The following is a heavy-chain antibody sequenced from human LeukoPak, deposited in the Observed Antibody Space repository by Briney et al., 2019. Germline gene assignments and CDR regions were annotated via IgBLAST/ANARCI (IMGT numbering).Heavy chain of an antibody. CDR2: INPNSGGT. CDR3: ATNHPITHDAFDI. V-gene: IGHV1-2*02. J-gene: IGHJ3*02. Sequence: GASVKVSCKASGCTFTGYYMHWVRQAPGQGLEWMGWINPNSGGTNYAQKFQGRVTMTRDTSISTAYMELSRLRSDDTAVYYCATNHPITHDAFDIWGQGTMVTVSS. D-gene: IGHD3-3*01. CDR1: GCTFTGYY.